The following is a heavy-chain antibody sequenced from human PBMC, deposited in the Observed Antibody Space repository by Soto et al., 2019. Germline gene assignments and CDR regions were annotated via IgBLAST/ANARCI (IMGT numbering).Heavy chain of an antibody. CDR1: GYTFTSYA. J-gene: IGHJ4*02. V-gene: IGHV1-3*01. CDR2: INAGNGNT. D-gene: IGHD1-26*01. CDR3: ARETYGESYSFDY. Sequence: QVHLVQSGAEVKKPGASVKVSCKTSGYTFTSYAMHWVRQAPGQRLEWMGWINAGNGNTKYSQNFQGTVTFTRDTSASTAYMELSSLRSEDTAVYYCARETYGESYSFDYWGQGTLVTVSS.